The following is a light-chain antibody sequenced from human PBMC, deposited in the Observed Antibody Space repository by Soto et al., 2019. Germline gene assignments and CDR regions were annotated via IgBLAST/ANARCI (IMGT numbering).Light chain of an antibody. J-gene: IGKJ1*01. V-gene: IGKV3D-15*01. CDR2: GAS. CDR3: QQYRSWPT. Sequence: IMMTQSPATLSVSPGEGATLSCRASQSIENKLAWYHQRPGQPPRLLIYGASTRATGIPVRFSGSGSGTDSTLYISVLQSEDFGVYYCQQYRSWPTFGQGTTVEVK. CDR1: QSIENK.